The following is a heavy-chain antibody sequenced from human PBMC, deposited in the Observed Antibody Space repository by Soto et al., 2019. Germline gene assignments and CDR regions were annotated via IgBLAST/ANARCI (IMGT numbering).Heavy chain of an antibody. CDR3: AHTWGVPFAY. CDR2: IYWHDDK. V-gene: IGHV2-5*01. CDR1: GFSLRTTGGG. D-gene: IGHD3-16*01. Sequence: QITLKESGPPLVEPTQTLTLTCTYSGFSLRTTGGGVGCIRQPPGKALEWPGIIYWHDDKRYSPSLKNRFTLTSDISKSQVVLTMTNMDPVDTATYYCAHTWGVPFAYWGQGTLVIVSS. J-gene: IGHJ4*02.